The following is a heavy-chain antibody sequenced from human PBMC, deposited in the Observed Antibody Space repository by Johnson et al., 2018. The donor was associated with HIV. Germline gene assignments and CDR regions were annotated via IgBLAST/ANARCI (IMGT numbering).Heavy chain of an antibody. J-gene: IGHJ3*02. CDR1: W. CDR3: TRGLDYYDSTGFRSASFDI. V-gene: IGHV3-74*01. Sequence: WMHWVRQAPGKGLVWVSRIRNDGSVTTYADSVKGRFFISSDNSKNALYLQMNSLRAEDTAVYYCTRGLDYYDSTGFRSASFDIWGQGTMVIVSP. D-gene: IGHD3-22*01. CDR2: IRNDGSVT.